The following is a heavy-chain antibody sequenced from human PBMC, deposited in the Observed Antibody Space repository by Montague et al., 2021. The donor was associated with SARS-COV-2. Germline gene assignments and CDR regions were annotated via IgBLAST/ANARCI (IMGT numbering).Heavy chain of an antibody. CDR3: ARLWDFYGSGSYKKSWFDP. CDR1: AGSISTNAYY. V-gene: IGHV4-39*02. J-gene: IGHJ5*02. CDR2: ISYSGST. D-gene: IGHD3-10*01. Sequence: SETLSLTCTVSAGSISTNAYYWAWIRQPPGKGLEWIGSISYSGSTYFNSSLESRLTMSVGTSKNHFSLKLSSVTAADTAVYYCARLWDFYGSGSYKKSWFDPWGQGTRVTVSS.